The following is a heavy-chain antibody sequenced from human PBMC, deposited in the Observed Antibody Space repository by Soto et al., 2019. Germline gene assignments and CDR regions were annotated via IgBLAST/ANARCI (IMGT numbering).Heavy chain of an antibody. V-gene: IGHV4-39*01. CDR3: ARYLGDIVVVPAAIGY. D-gene: IGHD2-2*02. Sequence: PEETLSLTCTVSGGSISISSYYWGWIRQPPGKGLEWIGSIYYSGSTYYNPSLKSRVTISVDTSKNQFSLKLSSVTAADTAVYYCARYLGDIVVVPAAIGYWGQGTLVTVSS. J-gene: IGHJ4*02. CDR1: GGSISISSYY. CDR2: IYYSGST.